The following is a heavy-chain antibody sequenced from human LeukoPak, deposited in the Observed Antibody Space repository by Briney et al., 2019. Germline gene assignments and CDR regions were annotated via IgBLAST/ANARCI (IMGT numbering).Heavy chain of an antibody. V-gene: IGHV3-7*03. Sequence: GGSLRLSCVASGFTFSSYWMSWVRQTPGERLEWVANIRQDGKEMHYVDSVKGRFTISRDNARDSLYLQMNSLRTEDTAVYYCAKDGAYDNNWGQGALVTVSS. CDR2: IRQDGKEM. J-gene: IGHJ4*02. CDR1: GFTFSSYW. CDR3: AKDGAYDNN. D-gene: IGHD3-22*01.